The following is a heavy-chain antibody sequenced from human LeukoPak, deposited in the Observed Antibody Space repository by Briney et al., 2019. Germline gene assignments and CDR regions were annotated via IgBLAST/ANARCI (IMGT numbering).Heavy chain of an antibody. J-gene: IGHJ4*02. CDR1: GFTFSSYS. V-gene: IGHV3-21*01. CDR3: ARDSSGWYRF. Sequence: PGGSLRLSCAASGFTFSSYSMSWVRQAPGKGLEWVSSISSSSSYIYYADSVKGRFTISRDNAKNSLYLQMNSLRAEDTAVYYCARDSSGWYRFWGQGTLVTVSS. D-gene: IGHD6-19*01. CDR2: ISSSSSYI.